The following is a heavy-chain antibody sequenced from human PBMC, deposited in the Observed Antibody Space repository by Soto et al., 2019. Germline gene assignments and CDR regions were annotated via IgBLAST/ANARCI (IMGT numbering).Heavy chain of an antibody. CDR2: IVPNVGTV. CDR3: ARRDTSGFLRYFDN. CDR1: GGSFSSFINYP. V-gene: IGHV1-69*06. D-gene: IGHD3-3*01. Sequence: APVKVSWKSSGGSFSSFINYPINCVRQAPGQGLEWMGGIVPNVGTVNYAQKFRGKVTITADKSTGTAYMELSSLRSEDTALYYCARRDTSGFLRYFDNWGQGTQVTVS. J-gene: IGHJ4*02.